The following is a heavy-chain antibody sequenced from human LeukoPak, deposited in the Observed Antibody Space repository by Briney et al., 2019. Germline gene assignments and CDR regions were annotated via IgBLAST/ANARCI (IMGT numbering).Heavy chain of an antibody. CDR2: IYSGGRT. J-gene: IGHJ3*02. D-gene: IGHD2-21*01. CDR3: ARERGDRDAFDI. V-gene: IGHV3-53*01. Sequence: PGGPLRLSCAASGFTVSSSYMSWVRQAPGKGLEWVSVIYSGGRTYYADSVKGRFTISRDNSKNTLYLQMNSLRAEDTAVYYCARERGDRDAFDIWGQGTMVTVSS. CDR1: GFTVSSSY.